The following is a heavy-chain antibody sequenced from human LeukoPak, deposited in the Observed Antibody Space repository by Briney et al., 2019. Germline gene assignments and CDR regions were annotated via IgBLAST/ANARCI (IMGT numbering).Heavy chain of an antibody. CDR2: ISAYNGNT. Sequence: ASLKVSCKASGYTFSSYGISWVRQAPGHGLEWMGWISAYNGNTNFAQEFQGRVTMTTDTSTSTASMELRSLRSDDTAVYYCARYQGRYNHRTIDSWGQGTLVTVSS. J-gene: IGHJ4*02. CDR1: GYTFSSYG. CDR3: ARYQGRYNHRTIDS. D-gene: IGHD1-26*01. V-gene: IGHV1-18*01.